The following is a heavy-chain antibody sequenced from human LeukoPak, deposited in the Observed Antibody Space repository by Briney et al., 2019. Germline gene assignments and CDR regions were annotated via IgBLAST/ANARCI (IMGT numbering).Heavy chain of an antibody. D-gene: IGHD6-19*01. V-gene: IGHV4-59*01. Sequence: SETLSLTCTVSGGSISSYYWSWIRQPPGKGLEWIGYIYYSGSTYYNPSLKSRVTISVDTSKNQFSLKLSSVTAADTAVYYCARFLKSSVGWDLYYFDYWGQGTLVTVSS. CDR3: ARFLKSSVGWDLYYFDY. J-gene: IGHJ4*02. CDR1: GGSISSYY. CDR2: IYYSGST.